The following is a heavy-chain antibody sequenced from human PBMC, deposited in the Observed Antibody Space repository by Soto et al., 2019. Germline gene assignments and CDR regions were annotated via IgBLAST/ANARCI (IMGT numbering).Heavy chain of an antibody. Sequence: ASVKVSCKASGYTFTSYGISWVRHAPGQGLEWMGWISAYNGNTNYAQKLQGRVTMTTDTSTSTAYMELRSLRSDDTAVYYCARVRFGEFLNWFDPWGQGTLVTVSS. CDR2: ISAYNGNT. CDR3: ARVRFGEFLNWFDP. J-gene: IGHJ5*02. V-gene: IGHV1-18*01. CDR1: GYTFTSYG. D-gene: IGHD3-10*01.